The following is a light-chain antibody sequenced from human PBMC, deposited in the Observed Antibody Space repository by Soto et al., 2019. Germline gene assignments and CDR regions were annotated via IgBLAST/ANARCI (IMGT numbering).Light chain of an antibody. CDR2: EVS. CDR3: TSYAGNKGWV. J-gene: IGLJ3*02. V-gene: IGLV2-8*01. CDR1: SSDVGGYNY. Sequence: QSVLTQPPSASGSPGQSVTISCTGTSSDVGGYNYVSWYQQHPGKAPKVVIYEVSKRPPGVPDRFSGSKSGNMASVTVSGLQAEDEADYYCTSYAGNKGWVFGGGTKVTVL.